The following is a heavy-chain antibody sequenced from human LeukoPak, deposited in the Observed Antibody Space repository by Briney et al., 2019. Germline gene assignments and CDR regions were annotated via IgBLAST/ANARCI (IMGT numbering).Heavy chain of an antibody. CDR2: ISSSSTYI. J-gene: IGHJ2*01. CDR3: TTNDYFDYKGYWYFDF. D-gene: IGHD4-17*01. CDR1: GFTFSNYN. V-gene: IGHV3-21*01. Sequence: GGSLRLSCAASGFTFSNYNMNWVRQAPGKRLEWVASISSSSTYIYYTDSLKGRFTISRDNSNNSLFLQIDSLRAEDTAVYYCTTNDYFDYKGYWYFDFWGRGTLVTVSS.